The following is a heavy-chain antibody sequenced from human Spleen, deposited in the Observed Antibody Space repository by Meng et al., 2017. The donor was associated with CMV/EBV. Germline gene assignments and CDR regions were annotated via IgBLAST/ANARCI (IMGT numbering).Heavy chain of an antibody. CDR1: GGSISSYY. D-gene: IGHD6-13*01. CDR3: ASSRAAAGLFDY. V-gene: IGHV4-59*01. CDR2: IYYSGST. J-gene: IGHJ4*02. Sequence: SETLSFTCTVSGGSISSYYWSWIRQPPGKGLEWIGYIYYSGSTNYNPSLKSRVTISVDTSKNQFSLKLSSVTAADTAVYYCASSRAAAGLFDYWGQGTLVTVSS.